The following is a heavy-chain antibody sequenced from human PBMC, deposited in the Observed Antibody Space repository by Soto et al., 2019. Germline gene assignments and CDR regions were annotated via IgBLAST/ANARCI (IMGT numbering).Heavy chain of an antibody. D-gene: IGHD5-12*01. Sequence: QVQVVESGGGVVQPGGSLRLSCEASGFTFSNYGMHWFRQAPGKGLEWVSVISHDGRNKYYADSVKGRFTISRDNSKNTWYLQMNSLTAEDTAVYYCGGGLYFFDYCGQGTLVTVSS. V-gene: IGHV3-30*03. J-gene: IGHJ4*02. CDR2: ISHDGRNK. CDR3: GGGLYFFDY. CDR1: GFTFSNYG.